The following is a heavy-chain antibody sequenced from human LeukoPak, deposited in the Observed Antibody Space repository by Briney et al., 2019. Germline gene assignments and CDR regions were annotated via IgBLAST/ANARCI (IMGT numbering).Heavy chain of an antibody. V-gene: IGHV1-24*01. CDR2: FDPEDGET. J-gene: IGHJ4*02. Sequence: ASVKVSCKASGYTFTGYYMHWVRQAPGKGLEWMGGFDPEDGETIYAQKFQGRVTMTEDTSTDTAYMELSSLRSEDTAVYYCATVASGSYYFYFDYWGQGTLVTVSS. D-gene: IGHD1-26*01. CDR1: GYTFTGYY. CDR3: ATVASGSYYFYFDY.